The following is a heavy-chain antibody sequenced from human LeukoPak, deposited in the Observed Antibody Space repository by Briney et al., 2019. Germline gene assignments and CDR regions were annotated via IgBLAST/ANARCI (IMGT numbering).Heavy chain of an antibody. CDR1: GGSISSYY. Sequence: SETLSLTCTVSGGSISSYYWSWLRQPAGKGLEWIGRIYTSGSTNYNPSLKSRVTMSVDTSKNQFSLKLSSVTAADTAVYYCARAVGSGSFQTYYYYMDVWGKGTTVTISS. V-gene: IGHV4-4*07. CDR2: IYTSGST. D-gene: IGHD3-10*01. CDR3: ARAVGSGSFQTYYYYMDV. J-gene: IGHJ6*03.